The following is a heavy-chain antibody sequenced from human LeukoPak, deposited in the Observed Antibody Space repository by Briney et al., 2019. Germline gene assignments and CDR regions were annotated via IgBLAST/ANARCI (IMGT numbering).Heavy chain of an antibody. CDR3: ATIAVAGTRGENY. CDR2: ITWNSDNI. J-gene: IGHJ4*02. D-gene: IGHD6-19*01. CDR1: GFTFDDYA. Sequence: GGSLRLSCAASGFTFDDYAMHWVRQAPGKGLEWVSGITWNSDNIEYADSVKGRFTISRDNAKNSLYLQMNSLRAEDTAVYYCATIAVAGTRGENYWGQGTLVTVSS. V-gene: IGHV3-9*01.